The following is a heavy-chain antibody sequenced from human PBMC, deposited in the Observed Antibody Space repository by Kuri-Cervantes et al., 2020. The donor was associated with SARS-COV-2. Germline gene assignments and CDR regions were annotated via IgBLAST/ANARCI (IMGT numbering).Heavy chain of an antibody. D-gene: IGHD6-13*01. CDR3: AREISQSIEAACTPLDY. J-gene: IGHJ4*02. V-gene: IGHV4-34*01. Sequence: SETLSLTCAVYGGSFSGYYWSWIRQPPGKGLEWIGEINHSGSTNYNPSLKSRVTISVDTSKNQFSLKLSSVTAADTAVYYCAREISQSIEAACTPLDYWGQGTLVTVSS. CDR1: GGSFSGYY. CDR2: INHSGST.